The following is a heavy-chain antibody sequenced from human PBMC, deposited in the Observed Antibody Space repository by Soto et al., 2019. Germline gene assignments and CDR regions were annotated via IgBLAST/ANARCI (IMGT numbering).Heavy chain of an antibody. CDR2: ISGSGDDS. CDR3: ARGGIPASGTVWNWFVL. Sequence: EVQLLESGGDVVHPGGSLRLSCTASGFSFSSYALNWVRQAPGKGLEWISGISGSGDDSYYAGSVKGRFTISRDNSKNTLYLQINSLRPDDTAVYYCARGGIPASGTVWNWFVLWGQGTLVTVSS. D-gene: IGHD6-13*01. CDR1: GFSFSSYA. V-gene: IGHV3-23*01. J-gene: IGHJ5*01.